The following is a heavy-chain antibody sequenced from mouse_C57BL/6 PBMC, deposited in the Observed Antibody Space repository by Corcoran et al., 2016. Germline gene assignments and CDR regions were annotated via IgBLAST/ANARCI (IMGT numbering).Heavy chain of an antibody. CDR2: IFPGSGST. V-gene: IGHV1-75*01. CDR1: GYTFTDYY. J-gene: IGHJ1*03. CDR3: ARPYGSSYGYFDV. Sequence: QVHLQQSGPELVKPGASVKISCKASGYTFTDYYINWVKQRPGQGLEWIGWIFPGSGSTYYNEKFKGKATLTVDKSSSTAYMLLSSLTSEDSAVYFCARPYGSSYGYFDVWGTGTTVTVSS. D-gene: IGHD1-1*01.